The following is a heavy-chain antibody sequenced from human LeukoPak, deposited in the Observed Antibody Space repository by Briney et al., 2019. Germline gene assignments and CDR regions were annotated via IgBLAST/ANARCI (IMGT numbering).Heavy chain of an antibody. CDR2: SYFTGNP. Sequence: SETLSLTCTVFGSISSYYWTWIRQSPGKGLEWIGHSYFTGNPNYNPSLKSRVTISVDTPKNQFSLELTSVTAADTAVYYCAGIRSTVGWRSFDYWGQGILVTVSS. CDR3: AGIRSTVGWRSFDY. J-gene: IGHJ4*02. D-gene: IGHD4-23*01. CDR1: GSISSYY. V-gene: IGHV4-59*08.